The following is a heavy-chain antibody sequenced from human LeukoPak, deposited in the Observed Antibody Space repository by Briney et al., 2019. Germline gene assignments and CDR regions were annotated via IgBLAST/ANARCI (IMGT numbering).Heavy chain of an antibody. CDR3: ARNRLQSYYYYMDV. D-gene: IGHD4-11*01. CDR2: IIPIFGTA. CDR1: GGTFSSYA. J-gene: IGHJ6*03. Sequence: ALVKVSCKASGGTFSSYAISWVRQAPGQGLEWMGGIIPIFGTANYAQKFQGRVTITADESTSTAYMELSSLRSEDTAVYYCARNRLQSYYYYMDVWGKGTTVTVSS. V-gene: IGHV1-69*13.